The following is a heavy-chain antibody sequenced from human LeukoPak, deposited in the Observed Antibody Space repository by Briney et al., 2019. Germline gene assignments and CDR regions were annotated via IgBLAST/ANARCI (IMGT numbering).Heavy chain of an antibody. CDR1: GYTFTRHY. V-gene: IGHV1-46*01. Sequence: ASVKVSCKASGYTFTRHYMNWVRQAPGQGLEWMGIINPSGGSTSYAQKFQGRVTMTRDTSTSTVYMELSGLRSEDTAVYYCARSGGFGEFDIWGQGTMVTVSS. CDR3: ARSGGFGEFDI. D-gene: IGHD3-10*01. CDR2: INPSGGST. J-gene: IGHJ3*02.